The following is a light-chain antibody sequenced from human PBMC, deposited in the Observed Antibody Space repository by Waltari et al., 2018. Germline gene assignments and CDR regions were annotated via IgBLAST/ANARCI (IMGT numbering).Light chain of an antibody. J-gene: IGLJ3*02. CDR2: TND. V-gene: IGLV1-44*01. CDR3: AAWDDSLNGQV. Sequence: QSVLPQQPSASGTPGQRVTISCSGSSANIGSNTVNAYQKFPGTSPRPLVYTNDQRPSGVPDRFSASRSGTSSSLAISGLRSEDEADYYCAAWDDSLNGQVFGGGTKLTVL. CDR1: SANIGSNT.